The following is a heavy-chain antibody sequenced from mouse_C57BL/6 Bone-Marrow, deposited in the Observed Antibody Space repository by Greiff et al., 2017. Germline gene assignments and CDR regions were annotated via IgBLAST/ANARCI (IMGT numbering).Heavy chain of an antibody. CDR2: INPNNGGT. CDR1: GYTFTDYN. Sequence: VQLQQSGPELVKPGASVKIPCKASGYTFTDYNMDWVKQSHGKSLEWIGDINPNNGGTIYNQKFKGKATLTVDKSSSTAYMELRSLTSEDTAVYYCARRIYYYGSPYFDYWGQGTTLTVSS. D-gene: IGHD1-1*01. V-gene: IGHV1-18*01. CDR3: ARRIYYYGSPYFDY. J-gene: IGHJ2*01.